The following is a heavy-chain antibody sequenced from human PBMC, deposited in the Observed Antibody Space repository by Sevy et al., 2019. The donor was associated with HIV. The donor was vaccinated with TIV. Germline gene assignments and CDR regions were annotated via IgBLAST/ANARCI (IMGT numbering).Heavy chain of an antibody. CDR3: AKEDSKHSYSDY. CDR2: IGGSADYT. CDR1: GFTFSSYA. J-gene: IGHJ4*02. D-gene: IGHD3-10*01. V-gene: IGHV3-23*01. Sequence: GGSLRLSCVTSGFTFSSYAMSWVRQTPGKGLEWVSAIGGSADYTYYADSVKGRFTISRDNSKNTVYLQMNGLRAEDTAVYYCAKEDSKHSYSDYWGQGTLVTVSS.